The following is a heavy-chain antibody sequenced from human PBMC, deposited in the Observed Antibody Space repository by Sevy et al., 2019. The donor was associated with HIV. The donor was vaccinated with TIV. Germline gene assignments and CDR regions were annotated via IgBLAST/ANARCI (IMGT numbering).Heavy chain of an antibody. CDR3: AGEPNRYCSSTSCQRPDY. J-gene: IGHJ4*02. CDR1: GFTFSSYG. V-gene: IGHV3-30*03. Sequence: GGSLRLSCAASGFTFSSYGMHWVRQAPGKGLEWVAVISYDGSNKYYADSVKGRFTISRDNSKNTLYLQMNSLRAEDTAVYYCAGEPNRYCSSTSCQRPDYWGQRTLVTVSS. D-gene: IGHD2-2*01. CDR2: ISYDGSNK.